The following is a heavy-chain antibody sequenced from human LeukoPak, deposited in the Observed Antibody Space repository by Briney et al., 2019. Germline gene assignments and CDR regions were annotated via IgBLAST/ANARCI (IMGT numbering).Heavy chain of an antibody. Sequence: GGSLTLSCAASGFTFSSYGMHWVRQAPGQGLEWVAVISYDGSNKYYADSVKGRFTSSRDNSKNTLYLQMNSLRADDTAVYYCAKDPSGDYVSGNWFDPWGQGTLVTVSS. D-gene: IGHD4-17*01. V-gene: IGHV3-30*18. CDR3: AKDPSGDYVSGNWFDP. CDR2: ISYDGSNK. J-gene: IGHJ5*02. CDR1: GFTFSSYG.